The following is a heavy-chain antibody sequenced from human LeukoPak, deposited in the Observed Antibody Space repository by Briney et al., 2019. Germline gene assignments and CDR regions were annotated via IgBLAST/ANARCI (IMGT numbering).Heavy chain of an antibody. Sequence: GGSLRLSCAASGFTFDDYAMHWVRQAPGKGLEWVSLISWDGGSTYYADSVKGRFTISRDNSKNTLYLQMNSLRAEDTTVYYCAREGLLRYYYMDVWGKGTTVTVSS. V-gene: IGHV3-43D*03. CDR3: AREGLLRYYYMDV. CDR2: ISWDGGST. D-gene: IGHD2-15*01. CDR1: GFTFDDYA. J-gene: IGHJ6*03.